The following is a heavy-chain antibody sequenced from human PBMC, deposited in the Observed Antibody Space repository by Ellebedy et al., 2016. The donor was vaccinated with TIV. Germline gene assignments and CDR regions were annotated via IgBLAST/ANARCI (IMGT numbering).Heavy chain of an antibody. CDR3: ARDYRSRFGELLPAFDI. V-gene: IGHV4-59*12. Sequence: MPSETLSLTCTVSGGSISSYYWSWIRQAPGKGLEWIGHIFYTGSTSYNPSLKSRVTISVDTSKNQFSLELRSVTAADTAVYYCARDYRSRFGELLPAFDIWGQGTMVTVSS. J-gene: IGHJ3*02. D-gene: IGHD3-10*01. CDR1: GGSISSYY. CDR2: IFYTGST.